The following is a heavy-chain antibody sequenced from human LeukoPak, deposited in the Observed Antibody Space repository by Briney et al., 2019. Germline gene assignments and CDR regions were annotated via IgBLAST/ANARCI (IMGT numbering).Heavy chain of an antibody. CDR1: GYTLTELS. CDR2: FDPEDGET. CDR3: ATTTITMVRGVIYYYYYGMDV. J-gene: IGHJ6*02. Sequence: ASVKVSCKVSGYTLTELSIHWVRQAPGKGLEWMGGFDPEDGETIYAQKFQGRVTMTEDTSTDTAYMELSSLRSEDTAVYYCATTTITMVRGVIYYYYYGMDVWGQGTTVTVSS. D-gene: IGHD3-10*01. V-gene: IGHV1-24*01.